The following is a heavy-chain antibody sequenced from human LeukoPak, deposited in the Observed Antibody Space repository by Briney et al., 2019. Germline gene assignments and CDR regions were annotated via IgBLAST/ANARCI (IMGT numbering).Heavy chain of an antibody. Sequence: ASVKVSCKASGYTFTSYGISWVRQAPGQGLEWMGWISAYNGNTNYAQKFQGRVTMTTDTSTTTAYIELRSLRSEDTAVYYCARESGSGYSYWGQGPLVTVSS. CDR2: ISAYNGNT. D-gene: IGHD5-12*01. V-gene: IGHV1-18*01. CDR1: GYTFTSYG. J-gene: IGHJ4*02. CDR3: ARESGSGYSY.